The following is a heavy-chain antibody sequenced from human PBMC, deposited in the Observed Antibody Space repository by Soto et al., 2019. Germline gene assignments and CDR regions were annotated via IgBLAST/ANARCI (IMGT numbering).Heavy chain of an antibody. CDR1: GFTVSSNY. CDR2: IYSGGST. CDR3: ARDLAPRQYSRYYYYGMDV. D-gene: IGHD2-21*01. V-gene: IGHV3-66*01. Sequence: EVQLVESGGGLVQPGGSLRLSCAASGFTVSSNYMSWVRQAPGKWLEWGSVIYSGGSTYYADSVKGRFTISRDNCKNTLYLQMNSMRSEYTAVYYCARDLAPRQYSRYYYYGMDVWGQGTTVTVSS. J-gene: IGHJ6*02.